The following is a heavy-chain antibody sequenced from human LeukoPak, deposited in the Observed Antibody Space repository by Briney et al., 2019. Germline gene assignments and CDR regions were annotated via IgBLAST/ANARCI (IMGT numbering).Heavy chain of an antibody. CDR1: GFTFSSYG. CDR3: ARVGDHNNFDY. Sequence: PGGSLRLSCAASGFTFSSYGMHWVRQAPGKGLEWVAVIWYDGSNKYYADSVKGRFTISRDNSKNTLYLQMNSLRAEDTAVYYCARVGDHNNFDYWGQGTLVTVSS. CDR2: IWYDGSNK. D-gene: IGHD4-17*01. J-gene: IGHJ4*02. V-gene: IGHV3-33*01.